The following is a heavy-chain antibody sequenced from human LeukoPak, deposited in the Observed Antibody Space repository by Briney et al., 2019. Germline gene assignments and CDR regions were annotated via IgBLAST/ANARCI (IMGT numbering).Heavy chain of an antibody. Sequence: GGSLRLSCAASGFTFSDYYMSWIRQAPGKGLEWVSYISSSGSTIYYADSVKGRFTISRDNAKNSLYLQMNSLKTEDTAVYYCTRRDILTGYPTDYWGQGTLVTVSS. V-gene: IGHV3-11*01. CDR1: GFTFSDYY. D-gene: IGHD3-9*01. CDR3: TRRDILTGYPTDY. J-gene: IGHJ4*02. CDR2: ISSSGSTI.